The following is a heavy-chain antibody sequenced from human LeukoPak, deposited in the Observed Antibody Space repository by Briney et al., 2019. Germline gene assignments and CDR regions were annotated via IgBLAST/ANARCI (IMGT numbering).Heavy chain of an antibody. CDR1: GGTFSSYA. D-gene: IGHD4-23*01. CDR2: IIPIFGTA. J-gene: IGHJ6*03. CDR3: ARDRTTVITRNYYMDV. V-gene: IGHV1-69*13. Sequence: ASVKVSCKASGGTFSSYAISWVRQAPGQGLEWMGGIIPIFGTANYAQKFQGRVTITADESTSTAYMELSSLRSEDTAVYYCARDRTTVITRNYYMDVWGKGTTVTVSS.